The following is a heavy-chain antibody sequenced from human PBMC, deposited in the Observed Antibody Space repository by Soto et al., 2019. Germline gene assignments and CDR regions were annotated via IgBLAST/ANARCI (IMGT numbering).Heavy chain of an antibody. CDR3: TRGYGDYVRDY. CDR2: ISSQSNSYAT. Sequence: EVQLVESGGGLVQPGGSLKLSCAVSGFTFSGSAMHWVRQASGKGLEWVGRISSQSNSYATAYAASVKGRVTISRDDSKNTAYLQMNRLKTEDTAVYYCTRGYGDYVRDYWGQGTLVTVSS. CDR1: GFTFSGSA. V-gene: IGHV3-73*01. D-gene: IGHD4-17*01. J-gene: IGHJ4*02.